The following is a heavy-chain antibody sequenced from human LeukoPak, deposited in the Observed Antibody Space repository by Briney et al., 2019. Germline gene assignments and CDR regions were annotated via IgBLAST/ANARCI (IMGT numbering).Heavy chain of an antibody. Sequence: GGSLRLSCAASGFTFSDYYMSWIRQAPGKGLEWVSYISSSGSTIYYADSVKGRFTISRDNAKNSLYLQMNSLRAEDTAVYYCARRSGWLEDYYYYYYMDVWGKGTTVTVSS. CDR1: GFTFSDYY. CDR3: ARRSGWLEDYYYYYYMDV. CDR2: ISSSGSTI. V-gene: IGHV3-11*01. J-gene: IGHJ6*03. D-gene: IGHD6-19*01.